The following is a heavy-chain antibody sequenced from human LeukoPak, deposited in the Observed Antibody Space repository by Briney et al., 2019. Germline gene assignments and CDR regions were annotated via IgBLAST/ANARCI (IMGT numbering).Heavy chain of an antibody. CDR3: AVDLMIQSFDY. CDR2: ISSSSSYI. D-gene: IGHD5-12*01. CDR1: GFTFSSYS. J-gene: IGHJ4*02. V-gene: IGHV3-21*01. Sequence: GGSLRLSCAAYGFTFSSYSMRWVRQAPGKGVEWVSSISSSSSYIYYADSVKGRFTISRDNAKNSLYLQMNSLRAEDTAVYYCAVDLMIQSFDYWGQGTLVTVSS.